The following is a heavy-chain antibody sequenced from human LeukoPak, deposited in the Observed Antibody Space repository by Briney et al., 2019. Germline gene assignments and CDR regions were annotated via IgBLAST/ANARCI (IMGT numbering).Heavy chain of an antibody. V-gene: IGHV4-39*07. D-gene: IGHD3-10*01. CDR3: ARRSYGSGSYNY. CDR1: GGSISSSSYY. J-gene: IGHJ4*02. CDR2: ITHGGST. Sequence: PAETLSLTCTVSGGSISSSSYYWGWIRQPPGKGLEWIGEITHGGSTNYNPSLESRVTISVDSSKNQFSLKLSSVTAADTAVYYCARRSYGSGSYNYWGQGTLVTVSS.